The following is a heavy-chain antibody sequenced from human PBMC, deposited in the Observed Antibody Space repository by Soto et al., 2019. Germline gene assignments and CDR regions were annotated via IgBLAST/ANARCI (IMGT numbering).Heavy chain of an antibody. CDR3: AKAIRDQLLCGIDC. Sequence: EVQLLESGGGLVQPGGSLRLSCATAGFTFSTYAMSLVRQDPGKGLEWVSAIRGSGDSTYYADSVKGRFTISRDNSKYTFYLLMLSLRVEDTAVYYCAKAIRDQLLCGIDCWCPGTQVTVSS. D-gene: IGHD2-2*01. CDR1: GFTFSTYA. CDR2: IRGSGDST. J-gene: IGHJ4*02. V-gene: IGHV3-23*01.